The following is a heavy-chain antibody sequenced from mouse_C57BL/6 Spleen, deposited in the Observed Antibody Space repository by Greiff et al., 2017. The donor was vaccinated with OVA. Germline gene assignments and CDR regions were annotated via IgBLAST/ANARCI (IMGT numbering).Heavy chain of an antibody. CDR1: GYSITSGYY. Sequence: EVQLQESGPGLVKPSQSLSLTCSVTGYSITSGYYWNWIRQFPGNKLEWMGYISYDGSNNYNPSLKNRISITRDTSKNQFFLKLNSVTTEDTAAYYCARDQGYYDFDYWGQGTTLTVSS. D-gene: IGHD2-3*01. CDR2: ISYDGSN. J-gene: IGHJ2*01. V-gene: IGHV3-6*01. CDR3: ARDQGYYDFDY.